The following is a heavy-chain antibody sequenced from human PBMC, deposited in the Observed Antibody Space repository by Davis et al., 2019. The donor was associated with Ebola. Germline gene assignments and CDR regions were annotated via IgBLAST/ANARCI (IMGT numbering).Heavy chain of an antibody. CDR2: LSGSGGLS. J-gene: IGHJ6*02. Sequence: GESLKISCAASGYTFRIHAMTWVRQAPGKGLEWVSALSGSGGLSYYADSVKGRFTISRDNAKSSLYLQMNSLRDEDTGVYFCARDNYISAFYYYYFMDVWGQGTTVTVSS. CDR1: GYTFRIHA. CDR3: ARDNYISAFYYYYFMDV. V-gene: IGHV3-23*01. D-gene: IGHD1-7*01.